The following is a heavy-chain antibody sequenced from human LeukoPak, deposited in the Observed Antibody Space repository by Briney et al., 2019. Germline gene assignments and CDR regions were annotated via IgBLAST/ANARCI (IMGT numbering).Heavy chain of an antibody. CDR3: ARDVGEYCSSVSCYASDY. Sequence: ASVKVSCKTSGFTLTSYYMHWMRQAPGQGPEWMGWINPDSGGTDYAQKFQGRVTMTRDTSISTAYMELSRLRSDDTAVYYCARDVGEYCSSVSCYASDYWGQGTLVTVSP. V-gene: IGHV1-2*02. J-gene: IGHJ4*02. CDR1: GFTLTSYY. D-gene: IGHD2-2*01. CDR2: INPDSGGT.